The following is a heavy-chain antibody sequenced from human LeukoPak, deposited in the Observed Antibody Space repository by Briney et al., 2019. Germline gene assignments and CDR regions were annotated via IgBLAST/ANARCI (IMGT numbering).Heavy chain of an antibody. V-gene: IGHV3-11*04. D-gene: IGHD5-18*01. CDR1: GFTFSDYY. CDR2: ISSSGSTI. CDR3: ARQDTAMVMAFDI. J-gene: IGHJ3*02. Sequence: GGSLRLSCAASGFTFSDYYMSWIRQAPGKGLEWVSYISSSGSTIYYADSVKGRFTISRDNAKNSLYLQMNSLRAEDTAVYYCARQDTAMVMAFDIWGQGTMVTVSS.